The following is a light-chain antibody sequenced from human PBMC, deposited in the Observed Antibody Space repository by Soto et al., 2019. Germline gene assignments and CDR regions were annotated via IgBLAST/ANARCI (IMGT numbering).Light chain of an antibody. Sequence: QSALTQPRSVSGSPGQSVTISCTGTSSDVGGYNFVSWYQQYPGKAPKPIIYDVTKGPSGVPDRFSGSKSGNTASLTISGLQTDDEADYYCCSYAGSYTHVFGTGTKLTVL. CDR2: DVT. CDR3: CSYAGSYTHV. CDR1: SSDVGGYNF. J-gene: IGLJ1*01. V-gene: IGLV2-11*01.